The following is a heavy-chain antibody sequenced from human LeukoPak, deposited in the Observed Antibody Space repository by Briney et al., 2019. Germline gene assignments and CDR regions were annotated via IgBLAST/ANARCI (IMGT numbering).Heavy chain of an antibody. J-gene: IGHJ4*02. CDR1: GGSFSGYY. CDR2: INHSGST. V-gene: IGHV4-34*01. CDR3: ARSSWIQLLDY. Sequence: PSETLSLTCAVYGGSFSGYYWSWIRQPPGKGLEWIGEINHSGSTNYNPSLKSRVTISVDTSKNQFSLKLSSVTAADTAVYYCARSSWIQLLDYWGQGTLVTVSS. D-gene: IGHD5-18*01.